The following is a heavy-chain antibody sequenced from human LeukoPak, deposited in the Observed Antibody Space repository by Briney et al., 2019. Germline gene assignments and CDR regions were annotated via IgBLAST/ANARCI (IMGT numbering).Heavy chain of an antibody. J-gene: IGHJ6*03. CDR1: GGSISSSSYY. CDR2: IYYSGST. Sequence: SETLSLTCTVSGGSISSSSYYWGWIRQPPGKGLEWIGTIYYSGSTYYNPSLKSRVTISVDTSKNQFSLKLISVTAADTAVYYCARALGRRYQLLSYYYYYYMDVWGKGTTVTVSS. CDR3: ARALGRRYQLLSYYYYYYMDV. D-gene: IGHD2-2*01. V-gene: IGHV4-39*07.